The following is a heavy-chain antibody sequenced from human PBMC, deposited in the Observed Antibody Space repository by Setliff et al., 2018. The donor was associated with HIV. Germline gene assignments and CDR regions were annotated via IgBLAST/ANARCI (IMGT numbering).Heavy chain of an antibody. CDR2: VKHDGTET. CDR1: GFRFRSYW. Sequence: SLRLSCAASGFRFRSYWMSWVRQAPGKGLESVANVKHDGTETLYVDSVKGRFTISRDNAKNLVYLQMNSLRVEDTAVYYCARGIYTGYDHFDYWGQGTLVTVSS. D-gene: IGHD5-12*01. CDR3: ARGIYTGYDHFDY. J-gene: IGHJ4*02. V-gene: IGHV3-7*01.